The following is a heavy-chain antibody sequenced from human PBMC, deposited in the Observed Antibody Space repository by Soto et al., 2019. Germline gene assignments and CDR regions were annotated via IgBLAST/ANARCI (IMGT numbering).Heavy chain of an antibody. CDR2: ISGSGGST. J-gene: IGHJ4*02. CDR1: GFTFSSYA. Sequence: GGSLRLSCAASGFTFSSYAMSWVRQAPGKGLEWVSAISGSGGSTYYADSGKGRFTISRDNSKNTLYLQMNSLRAEDTAVYYCAKGGVYYGDYEWGQGTLVTVSS. D-gene: IGHD4-17*01. CDR3: AKGGVYYGDYE. V-gene: IGHV3-23*01.